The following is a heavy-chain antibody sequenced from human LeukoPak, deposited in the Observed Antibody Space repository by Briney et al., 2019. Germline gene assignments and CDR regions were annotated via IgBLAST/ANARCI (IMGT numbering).Heavy chain of an antibody. Sequence: GASVKVSCKASGYTFTSYDINWVRQATGQGLEWMGWMNPNSGNTGYAQKFQGRVTITRNTSINTAYMELSSLRSEDTAVYYCARGVSPGGYYYYMDVWGKGTTVTVSS. CDR1: GYTFTSYD. J-gene: IGHJ6*03. D-gene: IGHD3-16*01. CDR3: ARGVSPGGYYYYMDV. V-gene: IGHV1-8*03. CDR2: MNPNSGNT.